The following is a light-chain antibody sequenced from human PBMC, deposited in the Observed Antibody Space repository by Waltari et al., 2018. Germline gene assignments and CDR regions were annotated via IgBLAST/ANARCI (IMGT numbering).Light chain of an antibody. CDR3: SSYAGSNNFI. CDR2: EVS. V-gene: IGLV2-8*01. J-gene: IGLJ2*01. CDR1: GSDVGGYNY. Sequence: QSALTQPPSASGSPGQSVTISCPGTGSDVGGYNYVSWYQQPPGKAPKLMIYEVSKRPSGVPDLFSGSKSGNTASLTVTGLQAEDEADYYCSSYAGSNNFIFGGGTKLTVL.